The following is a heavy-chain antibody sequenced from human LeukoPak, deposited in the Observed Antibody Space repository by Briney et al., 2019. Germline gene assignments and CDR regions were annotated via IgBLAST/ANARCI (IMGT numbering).Heavy chain of an antibody. Sequence: GASVKVSCKASGYTFTSYGISWVRQAPGQGLEWMGWISAYNGNTNYAQKLQGRVTMTTDTSTSTAYMELRSLRSDDTAVYYCARDGPHYDILTGYPDYWGQGTLVTVSS. CDR2: ISAYNGNT. V-gene: IGHV1-18*01. D-gene: IGHD3-9*01. CDR3: ARDGPHYDILTGYPDY. J-gene: IGHJ4*02. CDR1: GYTFTSYG.